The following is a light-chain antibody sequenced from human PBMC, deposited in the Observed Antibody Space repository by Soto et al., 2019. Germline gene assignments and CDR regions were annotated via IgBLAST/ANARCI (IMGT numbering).Light chain of an antibody. Sequence: DIQMTQSPSSLSASVGDRVTITCQASQGISNYLAWYQQKPGKVPKLLIYAASTLQSGVPSRFSGSGSGTDFTLSISSLQPEDVATYYCQKYNSAPLLTFGGGTKVDIK. CDR3: QKYNSAPLLT. J-gene: IGKJ4*01. CDR1: QGISNY. CDR2: AAS. V-gene: IGKV1-27*01.